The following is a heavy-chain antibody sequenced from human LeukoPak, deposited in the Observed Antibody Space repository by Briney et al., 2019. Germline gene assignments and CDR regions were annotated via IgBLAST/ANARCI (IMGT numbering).Heavy chain of an antibody. V-gene: IGHV1-18*01. CDR3: AREGAAGRYYFDY. CDR2: ISANNGNT. D-gene: IGHD6-13*01. J-gene: IGHJ4*02. CDR1: GYTFSSHG. Sequence: ASVKVSCKASGYTFSSHGITWVRQPPGQGLAWMGWISANNGNTNYAQKLQGRVTETTDTSTSIAYMELRRLRSDDTAVYYCAREGAAGRYYFDYWGQGTLVTVSS.